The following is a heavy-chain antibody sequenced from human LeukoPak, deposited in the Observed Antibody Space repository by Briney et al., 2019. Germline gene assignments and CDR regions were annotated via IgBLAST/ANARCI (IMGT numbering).Heavy chain of an antibody. D-gene: IGHD5-18*01. J-gene: IGHJ5*02. CDR1: GGSISTYY. V-gene: IGHV4-59*01. CDR3: ARDKAHSYGRYFDP. Sequence: SETLSLTCSVSGGSISTYYWNWLRQTPGKGVEWIGHISNGRTDYNPSLKSRVTISVDTSKNHFSLKLTSVTAADTAVYYCARDKAHSYGRYFDPWGQGALVIVSS. CDR2: ISNGRT.